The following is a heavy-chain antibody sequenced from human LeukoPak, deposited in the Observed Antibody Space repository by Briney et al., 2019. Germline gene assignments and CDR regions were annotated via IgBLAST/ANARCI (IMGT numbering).Heavy chain of an antibody. Sequence: SVKVSCKASRGTFSNYAISWVRQAPGQGLEWMGGIIPIFGTANYAQKLQGRVTMTRDMSPSTVYMELSSLRSEDTAVYYCARVSGDYSMPFDYWGQGTLVTVSS. V-gene: IGHV1-69*05. J-gene: IGHJ4*02. CDR2: IIPIFGTA. CDR1: RGTFSNYA. CDR3: ARVSGDYSMPFDY. D-gene: IGHD2/OR15-2a*01.